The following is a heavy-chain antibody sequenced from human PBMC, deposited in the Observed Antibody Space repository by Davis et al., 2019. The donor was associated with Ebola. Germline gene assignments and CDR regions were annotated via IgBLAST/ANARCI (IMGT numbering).Heavy chain of an antibody. CDR1: GFTFRSYA. J-gene: IGHJ3*02. CDR2: ISGSGGST. CDR3: AKAAVLWFGELLSAFDI. D-gene: IGHD3-10*01. V-gene: IGHV3-23*01. Sequence: GESLKISCPASGFTFRSYAMSWVRQAPGKELEWVSAISGSGGSTYYADSVKGRFTISRDNSKNTLYLQMNSLRAEDTAVYYCAKAAVLWFGELLSAFDIWGQGTMVTVSS.